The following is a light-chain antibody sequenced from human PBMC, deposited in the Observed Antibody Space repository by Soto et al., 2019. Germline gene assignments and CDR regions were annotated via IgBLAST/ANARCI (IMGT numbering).Light chain of an antibody. CDR1: QSVSVF. J-gene: IGKJ4*01. Sequence: EIVLTQSPATLSLSPGERATLSCRASQSVSVFLAWYQQKPGQAPRLLIYDASNRATGIPARFSGSGSGTDFTLTISSLEPEDSAVYYCQQRYTWPPFSFGGGTKVEIK. CDR2: DAS. CDR3: QQRYTWPPFS. V-gene: IGKV3-11*01.